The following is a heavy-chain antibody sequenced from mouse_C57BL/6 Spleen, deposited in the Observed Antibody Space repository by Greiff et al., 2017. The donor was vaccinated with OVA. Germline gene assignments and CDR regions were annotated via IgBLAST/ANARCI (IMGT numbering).Heavy chain of an antibody. CDR3: ARVYYSNPLYAMDD. V-gene: IGHV1-55*01. CDR2: IYPGSGST. CDR1: GYTFTSYW. J-gene: IGHJ4*01. Sequence: QVQLQQPGAELVKPGASVKMSCKASGYTFTSYWITWVKQRPGQGLEWIGDIYPGSGSTNYNEKFKSKATLTVDTSSSTAYMQLSSLTSADSAVYYCARVYYSNPLYAMDDWGQGTSVTVSS. D-gene: IGHD2-5*01.